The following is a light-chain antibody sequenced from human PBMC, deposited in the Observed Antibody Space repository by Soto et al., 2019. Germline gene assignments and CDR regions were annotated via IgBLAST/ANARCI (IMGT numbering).Light chain of an antibody. CDR3: QHDSNWPPT. V-gene: IGKV3-15*01. CDR1: QSVHSN. J-gene: IGKJ3*01. Sequence: EVVLTQSPATLSVSPGERATLSCRASQSVHSNFAGYQQKPGQAPSLLISYASTRATGIPARFSGSGSGTEFTLTSSSLQSEDFGVYYCQHDSNWPPTFGPGTIVEIK. CDR2: YAS.